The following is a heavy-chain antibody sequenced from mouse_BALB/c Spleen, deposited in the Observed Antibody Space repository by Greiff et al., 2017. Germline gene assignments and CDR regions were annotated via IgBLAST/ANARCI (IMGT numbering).Heavy chain of an antibody. V-gene: IGHV3-5*02. J-gene: IGHJ4*01. CDR1: GFSITTGNYR. CDR3: ARDYDNYYAMDY. D-gene: IGHD2-3*01. CDR2: IYYSGTI. Sequence: EVQVVESGPGLVKPSQTVSLTCTVTGFSITTGNYRWSWIRQFPGRKLEWIGYIYYSGTITYNPSRTSRTTITRDTSKNQFFLEMNSLTAEDTDSYSGARDYDNYYAMDYWGQGTSVTVSS.